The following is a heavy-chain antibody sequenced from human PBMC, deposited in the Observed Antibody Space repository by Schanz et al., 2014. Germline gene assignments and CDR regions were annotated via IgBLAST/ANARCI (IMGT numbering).Heavy chain of an antibody. V-gene: IGHV1-69*02. CDR3: ASSGAGYSSSGDFDY. CDR1: GGTFSSYT. D-gene: IGHD6-13*01. CDR2: IIPILGIA. Sequence: QVQLVQSWAEVKGPGASVKVSCTASGGTFSSYTISWIRQAPGQGLEWMGRIIPILGIANYAQNFQGRVTITADKSTVTAYMDVSSLRSEDTAVYYCASSGAGYSSSGDFDYWGQGTLVTVSS. J-gene: IGHJ4*02.